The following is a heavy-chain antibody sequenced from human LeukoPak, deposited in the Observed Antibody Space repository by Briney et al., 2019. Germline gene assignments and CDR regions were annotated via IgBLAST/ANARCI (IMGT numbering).Heavy chain of an antibody. Sequence: GGSLRLSCAASGFTFSNYWMHWVRQAPGKGLVWVSRIKSDGIITSYADSVKGRFTISRDNAKNTLYLQMNSLRAEDTAVYYCAKEGGGIAAAGFDYWGQGTLVTVSS. D-gene: IGHD6-13*01. CDR1: GFTFSNYW. J-gene: IGHJ4*02. CDR2: IKSDGIIT. CDR3: AKEGGGIAAAGFDY. V-gene: IGHV3-74*01.